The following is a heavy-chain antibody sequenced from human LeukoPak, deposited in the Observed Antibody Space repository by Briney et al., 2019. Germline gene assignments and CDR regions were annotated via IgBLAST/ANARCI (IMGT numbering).Heavy chain of an antibody. V-gene: IGHV3-23*01. Sequence: GGSLRLSCAAAGFTVSTSAMSWVRQAPGKGLEWVSGISGSGGGTYYADSVKGRFSISRDISKNTLYLQMNSLRAEDTAIYYCAKDGKTRNWNYFQAKPVYWGQGTLVTVSS. CDR1: GFTVSTSA. CDR3: AKDGKTRNWNYFQAKPVY. CDR2: ISGSGGGT. D-gene: IGHD1-7*01. J-gene: IGHJ4*02.